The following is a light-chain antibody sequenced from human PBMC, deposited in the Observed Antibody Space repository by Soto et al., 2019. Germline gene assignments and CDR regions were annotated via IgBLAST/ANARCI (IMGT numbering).Light chain of an antibody. CDR3: QHSDHLPL. Sequence: DIQLTQSPPYLSASVGDRVTITCQACHDIGNYLNWYQHKPGKAPNLVIYGAFNLETWVPSRFSGGGSGTDFTFTISSLRPEDIATYYCQHSDHLPLFGPGTKVDF. CDR2: GAF. V-gene: IGKV1-33*01. CDR1: HDIGNY. J-gene: IGKJ3*01.